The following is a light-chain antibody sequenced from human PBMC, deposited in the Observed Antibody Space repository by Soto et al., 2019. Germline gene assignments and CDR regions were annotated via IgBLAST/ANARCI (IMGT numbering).Light chain of an antibody. J-gene: IGKJ2*01. CDR1: QSISSW. CDR3: QQSYSTLGST. CDR2: KAS. Sequence: DIQMTQSPSTLSASVGDRVTITCRASQSISSWLAWYQQKPGKAPKLLIYKASSLESGVPSRFSGSGSGTEFTLTISSLQPEDFATYYCQQSYSTLGSTFGQGTKLEIK. V-gene: IGKV1-5*03.